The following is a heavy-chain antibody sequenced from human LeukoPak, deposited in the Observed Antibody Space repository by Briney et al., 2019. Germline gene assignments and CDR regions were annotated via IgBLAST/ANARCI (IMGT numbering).Heavy chain of an antibody. CDR1: GGSISSGSYY. D-gene: IGHD3-22*01. J-gene: IGHJ4*02. CDR2: IYTSGST. V-gene: IGHV4-61*02. Sequence: PSETLSLTCTVSGGSISSGSYYWSWIRQPAGKGLEWIGRIYTSGSTNYNPSLKSRVTISVDTSKNQFSLKLSSVTAADTAVYYCARSYYYDFDYWGQGTLVTVSS. CDR3: ARSYYYDFDY.